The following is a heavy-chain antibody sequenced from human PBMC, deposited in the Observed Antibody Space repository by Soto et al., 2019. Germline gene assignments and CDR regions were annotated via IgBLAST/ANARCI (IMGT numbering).Heavy chain of an antibody. J-gene: IGHJ6*02. D-gene: IGHD4-17*01. CDR3: ARERWADYYYYYSMDV. V-gene: IGHV4-34*01. CDR1: GGHFSGYY. Sequence: SETLSLTCAVYGGHFSGYYWSWIRQPPGKGLEWIGEINHSGSTNYNPSLKSRVTISVDTSKNQSSLKLSSVTAADTAVYYCARERWADYYYYYSMDVWGHGAKVTVS. CDR2: INHSGST.